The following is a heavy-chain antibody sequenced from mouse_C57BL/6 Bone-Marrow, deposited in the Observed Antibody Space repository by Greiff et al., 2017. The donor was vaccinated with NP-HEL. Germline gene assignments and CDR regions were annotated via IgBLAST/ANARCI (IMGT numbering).Heavy chain of an antibody. Sequence: QVQLQPSGAELAKPGASVKLSCKASGYTFTSYWMHWVKQRPGQGLEWIGYINPRSGYTKYNQKFKDKATLTADKSSSTAYMQLSSLTYEDSAVYYCARGGFLYGKRAWFAYWGQGTLVTVSA. CDR3: ARGGFLYGKRAWFAY. CDR1: GYTFTSYW. D-gene: IGHD2-1*01. CDR2: INPRSGYT. V-gene: IGHV1-7*01. J-gene: IGHJ3*01.